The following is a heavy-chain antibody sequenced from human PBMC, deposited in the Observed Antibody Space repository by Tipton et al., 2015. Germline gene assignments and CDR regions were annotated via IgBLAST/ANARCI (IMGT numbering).Heavy chain of an antibody. D-gene: IGHD3-16*01. CDR3: ATGGDLFDN. Sequence: QLVQSGGGLIQPGGSLRLSCAASGFSVSSNYMSWVRQAPGQRLEWVSVLYSTGISSYADSVKGRFTVSRDNSNNTLYLQMHSLRVEDTALYYCATGGDLFDNWGQGTLVTVSS. CDR1: GFSVSSNY. V-gene: IGHV3-53*01. J-gene: IGHJ4*02. CDR2: LYSTGIS.